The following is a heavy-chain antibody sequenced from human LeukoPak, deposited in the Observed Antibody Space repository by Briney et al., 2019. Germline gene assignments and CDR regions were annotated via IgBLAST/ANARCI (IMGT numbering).Heavy chain of an antibody. CDR1: GGSISSSSYY. V-gene: IGHV4-39*01. CDR3: ATYGDYYNAFDI. D-gene: IGHD4-17*01. Sequence: SETLSLTCTVSGGSISSSSYYWGWIRQPPGKGLEWIGSIYYSGSTHYNPSLKSRVTISVDTSNNHFSLRLSSVTAADTAVYYCATYGDYYNAFDIWGQGTMVTVSS. J-gene: IGHJ3*02. CDR2: IYYSGST.